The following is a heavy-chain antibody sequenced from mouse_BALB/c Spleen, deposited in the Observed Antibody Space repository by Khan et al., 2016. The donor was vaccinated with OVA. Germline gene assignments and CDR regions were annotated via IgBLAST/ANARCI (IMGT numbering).Heavy chain of an antibody. V-gene: IGHV5-9-3*01. D-gene: IGHD1-1*01. J-gene: IGHJ3*01. CDR3: ARELFTTVVPTPFAY. Sequence: EVHLVESGGGLVKPGGSLKLSCAVSGFTFSNYAMSWVRQTPEKRLEWVATISSGGSYTYYPDSVQGRFTISRDKAKNTLYLQMSSLRSEDTAIYNCARELFTTVVPTPFAYWGQGTLVTVSA. CDR1: GFTFSNYA. CDR2: ISSGGSYT.